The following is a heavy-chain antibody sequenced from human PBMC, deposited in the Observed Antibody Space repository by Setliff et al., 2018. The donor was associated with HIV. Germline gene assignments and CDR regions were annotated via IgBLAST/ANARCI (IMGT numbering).Heavy chain of an antibody. CDR1: GSSISSNYY. CDR2: IDASANT. Sequence: SETLSLTCTVSGSSISSNYYWAWIRQAPGKGLEWIGCIDASANTYYIPSLKSRATISIDTSKNQFSLKLSSVTAADTAVYYCARRPAGAVAGGYGMDVWGQGTTVTVSS. D-gene: IGHD6-19*01. V-gene: IGHV4-38-2*02. CDR3: ARRPAGAVAGGYGMDV. J-gene: IGHJ6*02.